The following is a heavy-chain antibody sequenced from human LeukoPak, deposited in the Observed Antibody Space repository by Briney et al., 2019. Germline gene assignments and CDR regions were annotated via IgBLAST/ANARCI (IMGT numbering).Heavy chain of an antibody. J-gene: IGHJ6*04. CDR1: GFSFSSYE. Sequence: GGSLRLSCAASGFSFSSYEMNWVRQAPGKGLEWISYISASGTLTHYADSVEGRFTISRDNAKNSLYLQMNSLRGGDTAVYYCARDGTPIYSSGWVYMDVWGKGTAVTISS. V-gene: IGHV3-48*03. CDR3: ARDGTPIYSSGWVYMDV. CDR2: ISASGTLT. D-gene: IGHD6-25*01.